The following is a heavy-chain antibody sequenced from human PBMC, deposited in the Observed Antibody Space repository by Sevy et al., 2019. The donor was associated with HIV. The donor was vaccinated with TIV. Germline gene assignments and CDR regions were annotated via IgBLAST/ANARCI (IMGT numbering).Heavy chain of an antibody. CDR2: NNPNSGGT. V-gene: IGHV1-2*06. J-gene: IGHJ4*02. CDR3: ARDNGYSYGYIGLVDY. D-gene: IGHD5-18*01. CDR1: GYTFTGYY. Sequence: ASVKVSCKASGYTFTGYYMHWVRQAPGQGLEWMGRNNPNSGGTNYAQKFQGRVTMSGGTSISTAYMELSTLRSDDTAVYYCARDNGYSYGYIGLVDYWGQGTLVTVSS.